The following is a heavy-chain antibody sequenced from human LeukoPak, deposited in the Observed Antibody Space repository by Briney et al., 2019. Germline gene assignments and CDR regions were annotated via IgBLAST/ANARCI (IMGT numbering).Heavy chain of an antibody. CDR1: GLTFSKYA. Sequence: PGGSLRLSCAASGLTFSKYAMSWVRQAPGKGLEWVSGISGRGGGPYYADSVKGRFTISRDNSKNTLYLQMNSLRADDTAVYYCARDRDGTGNYPLDYWGQGSLVIVSS. V-gene: IGHV3-23*01. D-gene: IGHD3-10*01. CDR3: ARDRDGTGNYPLDY. CDR2: ISGRGGGP. J-gene: IGHJ4*02.